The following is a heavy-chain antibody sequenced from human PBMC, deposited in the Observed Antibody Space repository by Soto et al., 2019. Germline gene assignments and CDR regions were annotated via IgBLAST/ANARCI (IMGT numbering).Heavy chain of an antibody. Sequence: GESLKISCKGSGYSFTSYWIGWVRQMPGKGLEWMGIIYPGDSDTRYSPSFQGQVTISADKSISTAYLQWSSLKASDTAMYYWARLKSEAVAVYYYYYYMDVWGKGTTVTVS. D-gene: IGHD6-19*01. V-gene: IGHV5-51*01. J-gene: IGHJ6*03. CDR2: IYPGDSDT. CDR3: ARLKSEAVAVYYYYYYMDV. CDR1: GYSFTSYW.